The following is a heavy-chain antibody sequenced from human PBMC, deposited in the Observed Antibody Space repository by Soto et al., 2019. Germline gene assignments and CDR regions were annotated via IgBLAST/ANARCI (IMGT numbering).Heavy chain of an antibody. CDR1: GGTFSSYA. CDR2: IIPIFGTA. Sequence: QVQLVQSGAEVKKPGSSVKVSCKASGGTFSSYAISWVRQAPGQGLEWMGGIIPIFGTANYPQKFQGRVTITADESTSTAYMELSSLRSEDTAVYYCAGDQGAYYDSSALRLVTLDYWGQGTLVTVSS. CDR3: AGDQGAYYDSSALRLVTLDY. J-gene: IGHJ4*02. V-gene: IGHV1-69*01. D-gene: IGHD3-22*01.